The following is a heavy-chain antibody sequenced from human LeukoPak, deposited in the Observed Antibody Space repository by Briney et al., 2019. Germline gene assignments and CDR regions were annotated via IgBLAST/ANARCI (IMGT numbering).Heavy chain of an antibody. CDR2: INHSGST. J-gene: IGHJ4*02. CDR1: GGSISSYY. Sequence: PSETLSLTCTVSGGSISSYYWSWIRQPPGKGLEWIGEINHSGSTNYNPSLKSRVTISVDTPKNQFSLKLSSVTAADTAVYYCARVAAAGMIWGQGTLVTVSS. V-gene: IGHV4-34*01. CDR3: ARVAAAGMI. D-gene: IGHD6-13*01.